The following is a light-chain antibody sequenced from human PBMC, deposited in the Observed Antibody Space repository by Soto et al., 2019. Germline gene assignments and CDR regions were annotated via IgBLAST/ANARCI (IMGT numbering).Light chain of an antibody. CDR1: SSDVGGYNY. Sequence: QSALTQPPSASGSLGQSVTFSCTGTSSDVGGYNYVSWYQQHPGKAPKLIVYEVHKRPSGVPDRFSGSKSGNTASLTVSGLQAEDEADYYCNSYTSRYTFVLGTGTKVTVL. J-gene: IGLJ1*01. V-gene: IGLV2-8*01. CDR2: EVH. CDR3: NSYTSRYTFV.